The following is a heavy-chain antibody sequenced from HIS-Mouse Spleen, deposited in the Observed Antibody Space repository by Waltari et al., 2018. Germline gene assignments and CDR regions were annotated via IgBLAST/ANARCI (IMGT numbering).Heavy chain of an antibody. D-gene: IGHD6-13*01. CDR2: SYYSGTT. J-gene: IGHJ2*01. CDR1: GGSISSSSYY. Sequence: QLQLQESGPGLVKPSETLSLTCTVSGGSISSSSYYWGWIRQPPGKGLEWIGSSYYSGTTSYNPSLKGRVTISVDTSKNQFSLKLSSVTAADTAVYYCAREIPYSSSWYDWYFDLWGRGTLVTVSS. CDR3: AREIPYSSSWYDWYFDL. V-gene: IGHV4-39*07.